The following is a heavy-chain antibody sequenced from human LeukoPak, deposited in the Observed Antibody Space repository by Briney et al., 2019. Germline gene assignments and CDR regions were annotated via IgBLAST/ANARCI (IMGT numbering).Heavy chain of an antibody. CDR2: INHSGST. D-gene: IGHD1-20*01. CDR1: GGSFSGYY. CDR3: ARGPSITGGNYFDY. V-gene: IGHV4-34*01. Sequence: KPSETLSLTCAVYGGSFSGYYWSWIRQPPGKGLEWIGEINHSGSTNYNPSLKSRVTISVDTSKNQFSLKLSSVTAADTAVYYCARGPSITGGNYFDYWGQGTLVTVSS. J-gene: IGHJ4*02.